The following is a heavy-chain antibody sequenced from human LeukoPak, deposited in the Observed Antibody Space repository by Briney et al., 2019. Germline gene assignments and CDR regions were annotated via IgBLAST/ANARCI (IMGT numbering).Heavy chain of an antibody. D-gene: IGHD6-6*01. Sequence: SETLSLTCSVSGGSISSLYWSWIRQPPGKGLEWIGYIYYTGSTNYNPSLKSRVTIFVDMSKNQFSLRLSSVTTADTALYYCARHRAYSSASPFDYWGQGTLVTVSS. CDR3: ARHRAYSSASPFDY. CDR2: IYYTGST. J-gene: IGHJ4*02. V-gene: IGHV4-59*08. CDR1: GGSISSLY.